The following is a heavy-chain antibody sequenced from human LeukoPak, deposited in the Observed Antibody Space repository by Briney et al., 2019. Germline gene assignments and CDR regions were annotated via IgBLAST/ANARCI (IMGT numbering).Heavy chain of an antibody. CDR3: ARDSGSEQQLVPNYFDY. CDR2: FYYSGST. CDR1: AGSVSNGPYY. Sequence: SETLSLTCTVSAGSVSNGPYYWGWIRQPPGKGLEWIGTFYYSGSTDYNPSLKSRVTMSVDTSKNQFSLKLSSVTAADTAVYYCARDSGSEQQLVPNYFDYWGQGTLVTVSS. D-gene: IGHD6-13*01. V-gene: IGHV4-39*07. J-gene: IGHJ4*02.